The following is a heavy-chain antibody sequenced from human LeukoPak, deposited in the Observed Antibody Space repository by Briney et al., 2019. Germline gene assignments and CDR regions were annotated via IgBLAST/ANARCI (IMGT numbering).Heavy chain of an antibody. CDR2: ISYSGFT. CDR1: GGSISSYQ. Sequence: SETLSLTCTVSGGSISSYQWSWIRQPPGKGLEWIGYISYSGFTNYNPSLKSRVTISLDTSKDQFSLKLTSVTAADTAVYYCAGHHPRNTVDFWGQGTLVTVSS. D-gene: IGHD2/OR15-2a*01. J-gene: IGHJ4*02. CDR3: AGHHPRNTVDF. V-gene: IGHV4-59*08.